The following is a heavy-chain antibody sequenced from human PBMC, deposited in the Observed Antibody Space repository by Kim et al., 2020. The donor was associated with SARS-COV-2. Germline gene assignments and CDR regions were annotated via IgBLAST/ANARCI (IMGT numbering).Heavy chain of an antibody. CDR2: ISSSSSTI. V-gene: IGHV3-48*04. J-gene: IGHJ3*02. CDR1: GFTFSSYS. D-gene: IGHD2-21*02. CDR3: ARDGAFVVVTVGAFDI. Sequence: GGSLRLSCAASGFTFSSYSMNWVRQAPGKGLEWVSYISSSSSTIYYADSVKGRFTISRDNAKNSLYLQMNSLRAEDTAVYYCARDGAFVVVTVGAFDIWGQGTMVTVSS.